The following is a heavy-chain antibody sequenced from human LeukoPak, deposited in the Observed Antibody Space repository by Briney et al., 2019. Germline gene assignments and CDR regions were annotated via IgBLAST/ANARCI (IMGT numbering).Heavy chain of an antibody. D-gene: IGHD3-16*01. J-gene: IGHJ4*02. Sequence: GGPLRLSCAASGFTFTSYWMSWVRQAPGKGLEWVANIKQDGSEKYYVDSVKGRFTISRDNAKNSLYLQMNSLRAEDTAVYYCGRIRLGEFYWGQGTLVTVSS. V-gene: IGHV3-7*01. CDR2: IKQDGSEK. CDR1: GFTFTSYW. CDR3: GRIRLGEFY.